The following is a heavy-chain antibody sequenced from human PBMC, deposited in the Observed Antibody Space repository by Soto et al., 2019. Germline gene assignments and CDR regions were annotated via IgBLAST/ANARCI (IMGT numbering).Heavy chain of an antibody. Sequence: GGSLRLSCAASGSTFDSCVMSWVRQAPGKGLEWLSLISGSGRYTDYADSVKGRFTISRDNSKNTLYLQMNSLRVEDTAVYYFRKRPASERMQPDYGMDVWGQGTTVTVSS. CDR3: RKRPASERMQPDYGMDV. J-gene: IGHJ6*02. D-gene: IGHD6-13*01. CDR2: ISGSGRYT. CDR1: GSTFDSCV. V-gene: IGHV3-23*01.